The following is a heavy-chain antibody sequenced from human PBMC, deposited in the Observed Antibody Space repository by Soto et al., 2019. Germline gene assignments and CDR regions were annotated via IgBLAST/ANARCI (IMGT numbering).Heavy chain of an antibody. CDR1: GYSFTSYW. CDR2: IDPSDSYT. CDR3: ARLAPYCSSTSCSARYYYYGLDV. D-gene: IGHD2-2*01. V-gene: IGHV5-10-1*01. Sequence: PGESLKISCKGSGYSFTSYWISWVRQMPGKGLEWMGRIDPSDSYTNYSPSFQGHVTISADKSISTAYLQWSSLKASDTAMYYCARLAPYCSSTSCSARYYYYGLDVWGQGTTVTVSS. J-gene: IGHJ6*02.